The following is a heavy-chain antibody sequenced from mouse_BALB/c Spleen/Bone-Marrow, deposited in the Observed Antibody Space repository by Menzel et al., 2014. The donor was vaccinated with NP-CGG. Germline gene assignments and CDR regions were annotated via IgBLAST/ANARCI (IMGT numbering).Heavy chain of an antibody. Sequence: QVQLQQSGAELVRPGSSVKISCKASGYVFSSYWMNWVKQRPGQGLEWVGQIYPGDGDTNHNGKFKGKATLTADKSSSTAYMQLSSLTSEDSAVYFCARKYGDYWGQGTTLTVSS. CDR3: ARKYGDY. D-gene: IGHD2-10*02. V-gene: IGHV1-80*01. CDR1: GYVFSSYW. CDR2: IYPGDGDT. J-gene: IGHJ2*01.